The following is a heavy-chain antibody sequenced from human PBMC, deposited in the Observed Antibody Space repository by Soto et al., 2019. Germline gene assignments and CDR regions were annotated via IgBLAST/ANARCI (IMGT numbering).Heavy chain of an antibody. CDR2: VSNDGSST. CDR1: GFTFSSYY. J-gene: IGHJ4*02. V-gene: IGHV3-74*01. D-gene: IGHD4-17*01. CDR3: ARGLYGDSVGYDH. Sequence: EVQLVESGGGLVQPGGSLRLSCAASGFTFSSYYMHWVSQVPGKGLIWVSRVSNDGSSTNYADSFRGRFTVSRDNGKSTLYLQMNSLRAEDTAIYYCARGLYGDSVGYDHWGQGTLVTVSS.